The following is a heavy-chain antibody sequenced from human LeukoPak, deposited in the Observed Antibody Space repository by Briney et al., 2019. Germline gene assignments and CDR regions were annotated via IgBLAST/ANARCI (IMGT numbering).Heavy chain of an antibody. Sequence: ASVTVSCKASGYTFTSYGISWVRQAPGQGLEWMGWMNPNSGNTGYAQKFQGRVTMTRNTSISTAYMELSSLRSEDTAVYYCARGYYDSSGYMVYWGQGTLVTVSS. V-gene: IGHV1-8*02. CDR2: MNPNSGNT. CDR1: GYTFTSYG. J-gene: IGHJ4*02. CDR3: ARGYYDSSGYMVY. D-gene: IGHD3-22*01.